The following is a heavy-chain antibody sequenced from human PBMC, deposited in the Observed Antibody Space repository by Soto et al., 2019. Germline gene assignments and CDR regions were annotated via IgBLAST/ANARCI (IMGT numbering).Heavy chain of an antibody. CDR1: GGSISSSSYY. D-gene: IGHD3-10*01. V-gene: IGHV4-39*01. Sequence: QLQLQESGPGLVKPSETLSLTCTVSGGSISSSSYYWGWIRQPPGKGLECMGTIYYSGSTYYNPYLQCPVPTPADTSQTPCSLRLSSVNAADTAVYYCARGGYDSWGQGTMVPVSS. CDR3: ARGGYDS. CDR2: IYYSGST. J-gene: IGHJ4*02.